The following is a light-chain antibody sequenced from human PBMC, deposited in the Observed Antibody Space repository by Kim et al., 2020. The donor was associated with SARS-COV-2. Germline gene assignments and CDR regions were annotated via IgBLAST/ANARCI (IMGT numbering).Light chain of an antibody. CDR1: QSINVW. CDR2: DAS. V-gene: IGKV1-5*01. Sequence: GDRVTITCRASQSINVWLAWYQQKPGKAPNRLIYDASILESGVPSRFSGSGSGTQFTLTISSLQPDDFATYYCQEYKSDSWTFGQGTKVEIK. CDR3: QEYKSDSWT. J-gene: IGKJ1*01.